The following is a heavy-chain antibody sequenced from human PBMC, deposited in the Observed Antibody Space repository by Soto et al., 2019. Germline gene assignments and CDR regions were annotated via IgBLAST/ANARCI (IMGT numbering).Heavy chain of an antibody. CDR1: GYTFTSYA. CDR2: INAGNGNT. J-gene: IGHJ5*02. Sequence: ASVKVSCKASGYTFTSYAMHWVRQAPGQRLEWMGWINAGNGNTKYSQKFQGRVTITRDTSASTAYMELSSLRSEDTAVYYCARANCSSTSCPPTWFDPWGQGTLVTVSS. CDR3: ARANCSSTSCPPTWFDP. D-gene: IGHD2-2*01. V-gene: IGHV1-3*01.